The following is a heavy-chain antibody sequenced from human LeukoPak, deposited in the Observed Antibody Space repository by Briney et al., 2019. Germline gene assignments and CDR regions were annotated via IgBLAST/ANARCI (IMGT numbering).Heavy chain of an antibody. CDR2: ISGSGGST. CDR3: AKIPSGVDY. J-gene: IGHJ4*02. Sequence: WVSAISGSGGSTYYADSVKGRFTISRDNSKNTLYLQMNSLRAEDTAVYYCAKIPSGVDYWGQGTLVAVSS. V-gene: IGHV3-23*01. D-gene: IGHD5-12*01.